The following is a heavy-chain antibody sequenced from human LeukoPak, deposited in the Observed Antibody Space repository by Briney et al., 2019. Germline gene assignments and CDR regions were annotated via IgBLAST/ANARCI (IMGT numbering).Heavy chain of an antibody. CDR1: GGSISSGSYY. V-gene: IGHV4-61*02. Sequence: SETLSLTCTVSGGSISSGSYYWSWIRQPAGKGREWIGRIYTSGSTNYNPSLKSRVTISVDTSKNQFSLKLSSVPAADTAVYYCARDVFMYYDFWSGYDAFDIWGQGTMVTVSS. D-gene: IGHD3-3*01. J-gene: IGHJ3*02. CDR3: ARDVFMYYDFWSGYDAFDI. CDR2: IYTSGST.